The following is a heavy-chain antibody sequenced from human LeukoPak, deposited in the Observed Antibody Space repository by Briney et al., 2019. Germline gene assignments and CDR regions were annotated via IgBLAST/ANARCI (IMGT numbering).Heavy chain of an antibody. CDR2: FDPEDGET. CDR3: ATERSRAELERRGWFDP. D-gene: IGHD1-1*01. J-gene: IGHJ5*02. Sequence: ASVKVSCKVSGYTLTELSMHWMRHAPGKGQEWMGGFDPEDGETIYAQKFQGRVTMTEDTSTDTAYMELSSLRSEDTAVYYCATERSRAELERRGWFDPWGQGTLVTVSS. CDR1: GYTLTELS. V-gene: IGHV1-24*01.